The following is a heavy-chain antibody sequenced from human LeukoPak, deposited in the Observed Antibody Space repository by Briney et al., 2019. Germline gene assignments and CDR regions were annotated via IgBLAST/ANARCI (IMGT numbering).Heavy chain of an antibody. CDR3: ARTHPTRNYGGRHGAFDI. Sequence: ASVKVSCKASGYTFTSYYMHWVRQAPGQGLEWMGIINPSGGSTSYAQKFQGRVTMTRDASTSTVYMELNSLRAEDTAVYYCARTHPTRNYGGRHGAFDIWGQGTMVTVSS. CDR2: INPSGGST. CDR1: GYTFTSYY. V-gene: IGHV1-46*01. J-gene: IGHJ3*02. D-gene: IGHD4-23*01.